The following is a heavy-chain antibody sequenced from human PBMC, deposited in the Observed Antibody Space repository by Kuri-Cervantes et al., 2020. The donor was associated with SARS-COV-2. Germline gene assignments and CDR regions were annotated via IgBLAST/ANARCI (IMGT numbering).Heavy chain of an antibody. CDR3: ARERLGMDV. V-gene: IGHV3-43*02. CDR2: ISGDGGST. Sequence: GGSLRLSCAASGFTFDDYAMHWVRQAPGKGLEWVSLISGDGGSTYYADSVKGRFTISRDNAKNSLYLQMNSLRAEDTAVYYCARERLGMDVWGQGTTVTVSS. CDR1: GFTFDDYA. J-gene: IGHJ6*02.